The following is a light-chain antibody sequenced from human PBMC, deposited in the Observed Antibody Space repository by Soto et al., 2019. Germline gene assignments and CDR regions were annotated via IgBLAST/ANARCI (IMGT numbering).Light chain of an antibody. V-gene: IGKV3-15*01. CDR3: QQYNNWPLT. J-gene: IGKJ4*01. Sequence: EIVMTQSPATLSVSPGERATLSCRASQSVSSNLAWDQQKPGQAPRLLIYGASTRATGIPARFSGSGSGTEFTLTISSRQSEDFAVYYCQQYNNWPLTFGGGTKVEIK. CDR1: QSVSSN. CDR2: GAS.